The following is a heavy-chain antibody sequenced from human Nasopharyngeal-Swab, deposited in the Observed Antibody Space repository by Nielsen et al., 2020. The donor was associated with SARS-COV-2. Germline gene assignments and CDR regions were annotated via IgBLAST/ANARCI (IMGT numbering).Heavy chain of an antibody. Sequence: GESLKISCAASGFTFSSLWMSWVRQVPGKGLEWVADINPDGSEKFYVDSVKGRFTISRDNAKNSMSLQMNSLRVEDTAVYYCAQDWSRAADVWGQGTMVTVSS. CDR2: INPDGSEK. CDR3: AQDWSRAADV. V-gene: IGHV3-7*01. D-gene: IGHD2-15*01. J-gene: IGHJ3*01. CDR1: GFTFSSLW.